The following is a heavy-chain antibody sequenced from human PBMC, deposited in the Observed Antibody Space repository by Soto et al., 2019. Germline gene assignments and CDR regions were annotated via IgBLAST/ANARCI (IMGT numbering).Heavy chain of an antibody. CDR2: INHSGST. CDR3: AATEFAYYGSGSYYRARFDY. CDR1: GGSFSGYY. Sequence: QVQLQQWGAGLLKPSETLSLTCAVYGGSFSGYYWSWIRQPPGKGVEWIGEINHSGSTNYNPSLKSRVTISVDTSKNQFSLKLSSVTAADTAVYYCAATEFAYYGSGSYYRARFDYWGQGTLVTVSS. D-gene: IGHD3-10*01. J-gene: IGHJ4*02. V-gene: IGHV4-34*01.